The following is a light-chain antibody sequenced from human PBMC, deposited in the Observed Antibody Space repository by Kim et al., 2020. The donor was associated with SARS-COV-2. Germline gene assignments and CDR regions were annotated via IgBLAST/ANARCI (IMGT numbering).Light chain of an antibody. CDR3: QSYDSSYVI. CDR1: SGSIAGNY. V-gene: IGLV6-57*02. J-gene: IGLJ2*01. CDR2: EDN. Sequence: GKTVTISCTGSSGSIAGNYVQWFQQRPGSAPTTVIYEDNQRPSGVPDRFSGSIDSSSNSASLTISGLQTEDEADYYCQSYDSSYVIFGGGTKLTVL.